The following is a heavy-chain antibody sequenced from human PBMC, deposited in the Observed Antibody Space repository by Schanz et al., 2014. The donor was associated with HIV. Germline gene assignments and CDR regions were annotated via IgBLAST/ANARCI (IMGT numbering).Heavy chain of an antibody. Sequence: QVQLVQSGAEVKKPGSSVKVSCKASGGSFSSHAFSWVRQAPGQGLEWMGGIIPIFATTNYAQRFQGRVTITADESTNTAYMELRSLRSDDTAVYYCARITGEHYYAMDVWGQGTTVTVTS. J-gene: IGHJ6*02. CDR3: ARITGEHYYAMDV. V-gene: IGHV1-69*01. CDR2: IIPIFATT. CDR1: GGSFSSHA. D-gene: IGHD3-16*01.